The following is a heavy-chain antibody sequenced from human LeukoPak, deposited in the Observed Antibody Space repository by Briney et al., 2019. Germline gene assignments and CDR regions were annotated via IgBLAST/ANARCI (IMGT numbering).Heavy chain of an antibody. Sequence: GGSLRLSCAASGFTFSSYGMRWVRQAPGKGLEWVAVIWYDGSNKYYADSVKGRFTVSRDNSKNTLYLQMNSLRAEDTAVYYCARGVGYDYDTSGSDYGMDVWGQGTTVTVSS. CDR3: ARGVGYDYDTSGSDYGMDV. CDR2: IWYDGSNK. D-gene: IGHD3-22*01. V-gene: IGHV3-33*01. CDR1: GFTFSSYG. J-gene: IGHJ6*02.